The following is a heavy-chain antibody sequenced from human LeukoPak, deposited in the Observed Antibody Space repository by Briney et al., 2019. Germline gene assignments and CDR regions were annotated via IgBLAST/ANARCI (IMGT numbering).Heavy chain of an antibody. J-gene: IGHJ4*02. D-gene: IGHD3-22*01. CDR2: ISGSGGST. V-gene: IGHV3-23*01. Sequence: PGGSLRLSCVVSGITLSNYGMSWVRQAPGKGLEWVSAISGSGGSTYYADSVKGRFTISRDNSKNTLYLQMNSLRAEDTAVYYCAKGESSGLRVYYFDYWGQGTLVTVSS. CDR1: GITLSNYG. CDR3: AKGESSGLRVYYFDY.